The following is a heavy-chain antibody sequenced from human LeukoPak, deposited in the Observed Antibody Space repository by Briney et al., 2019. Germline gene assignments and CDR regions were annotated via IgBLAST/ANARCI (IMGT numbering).Heavy chain of an antibody. CDR2: INPSGGST. V-gene: IGHV1-46*01. D-gene: IGHD3-22*01. J-gene: IGHJ4*02. CDR1: GYTFTSYY. CDR3: ARDRGPHIWYDSSGYAPFDY. Sequence: ASVKVSCKASGYTFTSYYMHWVRQAPGQGLEWMGIINPSGGSTSYAQKFQGRVTMTRDTSTSTVYMELSSLRSEDTAMYYCARDRGPHIWYDSSGYAPFDYWGQGTLVTVSS.